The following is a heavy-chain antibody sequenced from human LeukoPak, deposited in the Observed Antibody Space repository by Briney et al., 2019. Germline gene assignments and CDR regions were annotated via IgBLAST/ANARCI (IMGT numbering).Heavy chain of an antibody. J-gene: IGHJ6*02. V-gene: IGHV4-31*03. Sequence: SETLSLTCPVSGGSISSGGYYWSWIRQHPGKGLERIGYIYYSGSTYYNPSLKSRVTISVDTSKNQFSLKLSSVTAADTAVYYCARDRGVVISYYGMDVWGQGTTVTVSS. CDR1: GGSISSGGYY. CDR2: IYYSGST. CDR3: ARDRGVVISYYGMDV. D-gene: IGHD3-3*01.